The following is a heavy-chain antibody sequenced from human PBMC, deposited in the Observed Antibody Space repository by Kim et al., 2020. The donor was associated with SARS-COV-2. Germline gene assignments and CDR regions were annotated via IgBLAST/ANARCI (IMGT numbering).Heavy chain of an antibody. CDR2: IYYSGST. J-gene: IGHJ6*02. Sequence: SETLSLTCTVSGGSISSSSYYWGWIRQPPGKGLEWIGSIYYSGSTYYNPSLKSRVTISVDTSKNQFSLKLSSVTAADTAVYYCARGRYQLLQDNYYYYYGMDVWGQGTTVTVSS. V-gene: IGHV4-39*01. CDR3: ARGRYQLLQDNYYYYYGMDV. CDR1: GGSISSSSYY. D-gene: IGHD2-2*01.